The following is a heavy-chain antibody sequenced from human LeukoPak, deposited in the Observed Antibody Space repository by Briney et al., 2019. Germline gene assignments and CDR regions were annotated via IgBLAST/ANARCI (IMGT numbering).Heavy chain of an antibody. V-gene: IGHV1-2*02. D-gene: IGHD3-22*01. CDR3: ARDQYYDSSGYYYGDAFDI. J-gene: IGHJ3*02. Sequence: GASVKVSCKASGYTFTGYYMHWVRQAPGQGLEWMGWINRNSGGTNYAQKFQGRVTMTRDTSISTAYMELSRLRSDDTAVYYCARDQYYDSSGYYYGDAFDIWGQGTMVTVSS. CDR1: GYTFTGYY. CDR2: INRNSGGT.